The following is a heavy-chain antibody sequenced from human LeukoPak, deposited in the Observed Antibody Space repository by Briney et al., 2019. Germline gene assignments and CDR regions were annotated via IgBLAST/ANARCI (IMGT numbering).Heavy chain of an antibody. D-gene: IGHD6-19*01. CDR1: GGSISGYY. CDR3: ARMTSYSSGCYFDY. J-gene: IGHJ4*02. Sequence: SETLSLTCTVTGGSISGYYWSWVRQPPGKGLEWLGFIYYSGTTNYNPSLKSRVTISVDTSKNQFSLMLSSVTAADTAVYYCARMTSYSSGCYFDYWGQGTLVTGSS. V-gene: IGHV4-59*01. CDR2: IYYSGTT.